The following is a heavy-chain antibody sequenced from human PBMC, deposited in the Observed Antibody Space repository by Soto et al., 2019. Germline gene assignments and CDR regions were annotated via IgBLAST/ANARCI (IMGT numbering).Heavy chain of an antibody. J-gene: IGHJ6*02. CDR2: INPNSGGT. D-gene: IGHD3-10*01. Sequence: ASVKVSCKASGYTFTGYYVHWVRQAPGQGLEWMGWINPNSGGTNYAQRFQGWVTMTRDRSISTAYMELSRLKSDDTAVYYCARVGGGLASLGYYGMDVWGQGTTVTVSS. CDR3: ARVGGGLASLGYYGMDV. V-gene: IGHV1-2*04. CDR1: GYTFTGYY.